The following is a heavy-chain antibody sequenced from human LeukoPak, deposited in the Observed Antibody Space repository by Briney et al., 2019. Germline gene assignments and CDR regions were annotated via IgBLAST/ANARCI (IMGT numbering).Heavy chain of an antibody. CDR2: ISGAGSTI. V-gene: IGHV3-11*01. D-gene: IGHD6-13*01. CDR3: ARDPLWGAAYFDY. Sequence: GGSLRLSCAASGFTFSDYYMSWIRQAPGKGLEWVSYISGAGSTIYYADSVKGRFTISRDNAKKSLYLQMNSLRAEDTAVYYCARDPLWGAAYFDYWGQETLVAVSS. J-gene: IGHJ4*02. CDR1: GFTFSDYY.